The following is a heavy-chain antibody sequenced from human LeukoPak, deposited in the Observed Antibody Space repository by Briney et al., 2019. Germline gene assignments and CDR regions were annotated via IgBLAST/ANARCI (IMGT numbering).Heavy chain of an antibody. D-gene: IGHD3-16*02. CDR1: GFTFDDYA. CDR3: AKDPTDDYVWGSYRPRGYFDY. CDR2: ISWNSGSI. V-gene: IGHV3-9*01. J-gene: IGHJ4*02. Sequence: GGSLRLSCAASGFTFDDYAMHWIRQAPGKGLEWVSGISWNSGSIGYADSVKGRFTISRDNAKNSLYLQMNSLRAEDTALYYCAKDPTDDYVWGSYRPRGYFDYWGQGTLVTVSS.